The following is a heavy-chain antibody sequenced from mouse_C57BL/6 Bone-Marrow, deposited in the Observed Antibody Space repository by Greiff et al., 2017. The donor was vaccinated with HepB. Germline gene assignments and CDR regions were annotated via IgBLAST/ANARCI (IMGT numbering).Heavy chain of an antibody. V-gene: IGHV1-69*01. D-gene: IGHD1-1*01. J-gene: IGHJ3*01. CDR2: IDPSDSYT. CDR3: AREAYYYGSSYVTFFAY. Sequence: QVQLQQPGAELVMPGASVKLSCKASGYTFTSYCMHWVKQRPGQGLEWIGEIDPSDSYTNYNQKFKGKSTLTVDKSSSTAYMQLSSLTSEDSAVYYCAREAYYYGSSYVTFFAYWGQGTLVTVSA. CDR1: GYTFTSYC.